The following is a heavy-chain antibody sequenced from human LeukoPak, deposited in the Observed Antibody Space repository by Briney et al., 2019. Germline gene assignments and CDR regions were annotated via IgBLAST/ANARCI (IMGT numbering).Heavy chain of an antibody. J-gene: IGHJ4*02. CDR2: VFRLQTVRT. Sequence: SETLSLTCTVSDSSITSTYYWAWFRQPPGTGLEWIATVFRLQTVRTFSNPSLGSRVTMSLDPSHNQFSLNLTSVTAADTALYFCARVLHAPYLIDSWGQGTLVTVSS. D-gene: IGHD2-8*01. CDR3: ARVLHAPYLIDS. CDR1: DSSITSTYY. V-gene: IGHV4-38-2*02.